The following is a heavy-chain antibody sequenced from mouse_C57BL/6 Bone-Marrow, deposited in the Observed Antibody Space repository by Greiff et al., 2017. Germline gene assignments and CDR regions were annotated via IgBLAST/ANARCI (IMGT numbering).Heavy chain of an antibody. CDR2: INYDGSST. V-gene: IGHV5-16*01. Sequence: EVNLVESEGGLVQPGSSMKLSCTASGFTFSDYYMAWVRQVPEKGLEWVANINYDGSSTYYLDSLKSRFIISRDNAKNILYLQMSSLKSEDTATYYCARGMDDGYFYAMDYWGQGTSVTVSS. CDR1: GFTFSDYY. J-gene: IGHJ4*01. D-gene: IGHD2-3*01. CDR3: ARGMDDGYFYAMDY.